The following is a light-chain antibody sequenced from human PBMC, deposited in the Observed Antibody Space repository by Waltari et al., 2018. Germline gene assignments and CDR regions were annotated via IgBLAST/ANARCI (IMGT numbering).Light chain of an antibody. CDR2: GAS. CDR3: QQYSSASWT. Sequence: ETVLTQSPGTLPLSPGERATLSCRASQSVSSSYLAWYQQKPGQAPRLLIFGASSRATGIPDRFSGSGSGTDFTLTISRLEPEDFAVYYCQQYSSASWTFGQGTKVEIK. CDR1: QSVSSSY. V-gene: IGKV3-20*01. J-gene: IGKJ1*01.